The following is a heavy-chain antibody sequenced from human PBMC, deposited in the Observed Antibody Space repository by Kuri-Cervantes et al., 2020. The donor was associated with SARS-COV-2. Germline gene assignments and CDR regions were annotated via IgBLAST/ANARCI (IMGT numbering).Heavy chain of an antibody. CDR3: ARDSLGVQWFGEVSNYYMDV. D-gene: IGHD3-10*01. CDR2: ISSSSSYI. CDR1: GFTFSNYG. Sequence: GESLKISCAASGFTFSNYGMHWVRQAPGKGLEWVSSISSSSSYIYYADSVQGRFTISRDNAKNSLYLQMNSLRVEDTAVYYCARDSLGVQWFGEVSNYYMDVWGKGTTVTVSS. V-gene: IGHV3-21*01. J-gene: IGHJ6*03.